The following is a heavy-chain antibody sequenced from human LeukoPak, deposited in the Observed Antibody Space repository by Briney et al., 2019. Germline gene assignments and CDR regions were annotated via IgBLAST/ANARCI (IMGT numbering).Heavy chain of an antibody. CDR1: GFTSGLTFSTYA. J-gene: IGHJ4*02. Sequence: GGSLRLSCTASGFTSGLTFSTYAMSWVRQAPGKGLEWVAVISYDTTNKYHTDSVKGRFTISRDNSKNTLYLQMNSLRAEDTAVYYCAKEVTSSWYLKAYFDYWGQGTLVTVSS. CDR3: AKEVTSSWYLKAYFDY. V-gene: IGHV3-30*04. CDR2: ISYDTTNK. D-gene: IGHD6-13*01.